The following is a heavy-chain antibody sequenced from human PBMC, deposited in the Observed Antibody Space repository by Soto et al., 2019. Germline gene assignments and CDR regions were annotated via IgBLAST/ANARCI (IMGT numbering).Heavy chain of an antibody. V-gene: IGHV3-7*01. CDR2: IKSDGSEK. CDR3: ARDGSSWPRDYYYYGMDV. J-gene: IGHJ6*02. CDR1: GFTFSSYW. Sequence: GGSLRLSCAASGFTFSSYWMSWVRQAPGKGLEWVANIKSDGSEKKYVDAVKGRFTISRDNAQNSLYLQMYRLRAEDTAVYYCARDGSSWPRDYYYYGMDVRGQRTTVTVSS. D-gene: IGHD6-6*01.